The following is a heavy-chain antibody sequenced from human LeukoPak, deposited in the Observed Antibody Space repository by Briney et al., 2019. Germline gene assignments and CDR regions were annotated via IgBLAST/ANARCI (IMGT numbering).Heavy chain of an antibody. CDR2: INWNGYRT. V-gene: IGHV3-20*04. CDR3: ARSRNGAYQAFDI. D-gene: IGHD1-26*01. J-gene: IGHJ3*02. Sequence: GGSLRLSCAASGFTFDDHGMSWVRQAPGKGLEWVSCINWNGYRTGSADSVRGRFTISRDNAKISLYLQMNSLRAEDTALYYGARSRNGAYQAFDIWGQGTMVTVSS. CDR1: GFTFDDHG.